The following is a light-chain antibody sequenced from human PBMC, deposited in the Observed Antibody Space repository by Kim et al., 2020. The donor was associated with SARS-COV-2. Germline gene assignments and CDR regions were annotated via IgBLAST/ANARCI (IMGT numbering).Light chain of an antibody. J-gene: IGKJ1*01. Sequence: ASVGDRVTINCRASQSITTYLDWYQQRPGKAPKLLIYAASSLQSGVPSRFSGTGSGTDFTLTISSLQPEDCATYYCQQIHSSPPTFGQGTKVDIK. CDR1: QSITTY. CDR3: QQIHSSPPT. V-gene: IGKV1-39*01. CDR2: AAS.